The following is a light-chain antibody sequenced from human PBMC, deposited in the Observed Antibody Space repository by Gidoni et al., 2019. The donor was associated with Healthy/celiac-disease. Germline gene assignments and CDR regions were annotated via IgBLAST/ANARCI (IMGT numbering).Light chain of an antibody. CDR1: SSDVGGYNY. Sequence: QSALTHPASVPGSPGQSITISCTGTSSDVGGYNYVSWYQQHPGKAPKLMIYDVSNRPSGVSNRFSGSKSGNTASLTISGLQAEDEADYYCSSYTSSSTVVFGGGTKLTVL. J-gene: IGLJ2*01. V-gene: IGLV2-14*03. CDR3: SSYTSSSTVV. CDR2: DVS.